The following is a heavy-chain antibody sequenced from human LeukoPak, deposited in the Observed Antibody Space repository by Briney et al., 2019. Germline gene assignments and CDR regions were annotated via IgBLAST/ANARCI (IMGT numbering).Heavy chain of an antibody. CDR1: GFSFSSYE. D-gene: IGHD5-18*01. J-gene: IGHJ4*02. V-gene: IGHV3-48*03. CDR3: ARDRPDRGYSYGRDFDY. Sequence: GGSLRLSCAAPGFSFSSYETNWVRQAPGKGLQWISYISRGGDEIYYADSVKGRFTVSRDNAKNSLYLQMNSLRAEDTAVYYCARDRPDRGYSYGRDFDYWGQGTLVTVSS. CDR2: ISRGGDEI.